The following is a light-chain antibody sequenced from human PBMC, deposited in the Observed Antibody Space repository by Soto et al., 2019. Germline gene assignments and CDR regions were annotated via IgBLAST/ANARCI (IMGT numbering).Light chain of an antibody. Sequence: QRVLTQPPSASGTPGQRVTISCSGSSSNIGTNTVIWYQQLPGAAPKLLIYSDNQRPSGVPDRFSGSKSGTSASLAISGLQSEDEADYYCAAWDVSLVVFGGGTKLTVL. V-gene: IGLV1-44*01. CDR3: AAWDVSLVV. CDR1: SSNIGTNT. J-gene: IGLJ2*01. CDR2: SDN.